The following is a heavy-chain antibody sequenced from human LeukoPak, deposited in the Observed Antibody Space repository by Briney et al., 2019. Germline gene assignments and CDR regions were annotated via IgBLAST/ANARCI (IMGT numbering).Heavy chain of an antibody. V-gene: IGHV3-30*18. CDR2: ISDNGRNE. CDR3: AKDRRSSWCIDY. CDR1: AFTFSSYG. J-gene: IGHJ4*02. Sequence: PGRSLRLSCAASAFTFSSYGMHWVRQAPGKGLEWVAAISDNGRNEYYADSVRGRFTTSRDDSKNTLHLQMNSLRGEDTALYYCAKDRRSSWCIDYWGQGTLVTVS. D-gene: IGHD6-13*01.